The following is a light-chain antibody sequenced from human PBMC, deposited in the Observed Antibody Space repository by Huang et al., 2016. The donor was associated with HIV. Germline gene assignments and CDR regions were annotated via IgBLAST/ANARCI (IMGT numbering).Light chain of an antibody. CDR3: MQGTHWPWT. V-gene: IGKV2-30*01. CDR2: KVS. J-gene: IGKJ1*01. Sequence: DVVMTQSPLSLPVTLGQPASFSCTSNQSLVYTDGNTYLNWCHQRPGQSPRRLIFKVSNRDSGVPYRFSGSGSGSAFTLHINRVEAEDVGVYYCMQGTHWPWTFGQGTKVEIK. CDR1: QSLVYTDGNTY.